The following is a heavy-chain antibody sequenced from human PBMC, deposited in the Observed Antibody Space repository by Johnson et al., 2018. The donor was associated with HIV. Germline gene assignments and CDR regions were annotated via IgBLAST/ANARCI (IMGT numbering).Heavy chain of an antibody. D-gene: IGHD4-17*01. CDR3: AKEGSRGTVTQAPDAFEI. CDR1: GFNFNIYG. Sequence: QVQLVESGGGVVQPGRSLRLSCAASGFNFNIYGMHWVRQAPGKGLEWVAVIYYDGSIKFYADSVKGRFTISRVNSKNMLYLQMNSLRVEDTAVYYCAKEGSRGTVTQAPDAFEIWGQGTVVTVSS. V-gene: IGHV3-30*18. J-gene: IGHJ3*02. CDR2: IYYDGSIK.